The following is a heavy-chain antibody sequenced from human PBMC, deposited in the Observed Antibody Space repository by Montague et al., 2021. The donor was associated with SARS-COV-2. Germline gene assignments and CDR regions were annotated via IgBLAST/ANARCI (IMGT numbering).Heavy chain of an antibody. V-gene: IGHV1-18*04. CDR2: ISTSNSDT. D-gene: IGHD6-19*01. CDR1: GYTFTTYG. CDR3: ARDRVEGRRLAYDTFDI. J-gene: IGHJ3*02. Sequence: SVKVSCKASGYTFTTYGINWVRQAPGHGLEWMGWISTSNSDTNYVQKLQGRVSLTRDTSTTTAYLELRSLRSDDTAVYYCARDRVEGRRLAYDTFDIWGQGTLVTVSS.